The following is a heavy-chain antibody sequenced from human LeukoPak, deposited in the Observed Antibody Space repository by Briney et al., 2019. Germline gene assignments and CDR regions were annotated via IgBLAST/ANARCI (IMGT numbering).Heavy chain of an antibody. J-gene: IGHJ5*02. Sequence: GASVKVSCKASGYTFTGYYMHWVRQAPGQGLEWMGWINPNSGGTNYAQKFQGRDTMTRDTSISTAYMELSRLRSDDTAVYYCARDHLGVVITWGQGTLVTVSS. CDR1: GYTFTGYY. D-gene: IGHD3-3*01. V-gene: IGHV1-2*02. CDR2: INPNSGGT. CDR3: ARDHLGVVIT.